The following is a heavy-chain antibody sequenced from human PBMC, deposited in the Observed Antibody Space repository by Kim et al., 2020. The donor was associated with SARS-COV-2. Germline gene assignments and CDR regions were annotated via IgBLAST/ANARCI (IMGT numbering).Heavy chain of an antibody. V-gene: IGHV3-23*01. CDR1: GFTFSSYA. CDR3: AKDRDSSGWAHDAFDI. CDR2: ISGSGGST. Sequence: GGSLRLSCAASGFTFSSYAMSWVRQAPGKGLEWVSAISGSGGSTYYADSVKGRFTISRDNSKNTLYLQMNSLRAEDTAVYYCAKDRDSSGWAHDAFDIWGQGTMVTVSS. D-gene: IGHD6-19*01. J-gene: IGHJ3*02.